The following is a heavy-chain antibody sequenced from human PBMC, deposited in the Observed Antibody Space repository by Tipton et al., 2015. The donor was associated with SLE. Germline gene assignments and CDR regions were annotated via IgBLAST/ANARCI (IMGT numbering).Heavy chain of an antibody. J-gene: IGHJ4*02. D-gene: IGHD6-19*01. Sequence: SLRLSCAASGFTFDDYAMHWVRQAPGKGLEWVSLISWNSGTKAYADSVKGRFTISRDDSKNTLHLQMIGLRVEDTAIYYCAKHDLPHIAVAVSKDHWGQGTLVTVSS. CDR2: ISWNSGTK. CDR1: GFTFDDYA. V-gene: IGHV3-9*01. CDR3: AKHDLPHIAVAVSKDH.